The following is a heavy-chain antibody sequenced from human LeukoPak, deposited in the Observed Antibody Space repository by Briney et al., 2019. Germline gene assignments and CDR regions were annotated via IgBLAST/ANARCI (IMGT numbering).Heavy chain of an antibody. V-gene: IGHV4-59*12. CDR1: GGSISSYY. J-gene: IGHJ4*02. CDR3: ARESTMVRGAPNY. CDR2: IYYSGST. D-gene: IGHD3-10*01. Sequence: PSETLSLTCTVSGGSISSYYWSWIRQPPGKGLEWIGYIYYSGSTYYNPSLKSRVTISVDTSKNQFSLKLSSVTAADTAVYYCARESTMVRGAPNYWGQGTLVTVSS.